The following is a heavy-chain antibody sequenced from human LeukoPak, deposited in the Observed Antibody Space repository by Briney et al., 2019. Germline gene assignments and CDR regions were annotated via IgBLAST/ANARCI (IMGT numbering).Heavy chain of an antibody. Sequence: GGSLRLSCAASGFTFSSYGMHWVRQAPGKGLEWVAVIWYDGSNKYYADSVKGRFTISRDNSKNTLYLQMNSLRAEDTAVYYCARDFTPDTIFGVVIMNYYGMDVWGQGTTVTVSS. CDR1: GFTFSSYG. J-gene: IGHJ6*02. CDR3: ARDFTPDTIFGVVIMNYYGMDV. D-gene: IGHD3-3*01. V-gene: IGHV3-33*01. CDR2: IWYDGSNK.